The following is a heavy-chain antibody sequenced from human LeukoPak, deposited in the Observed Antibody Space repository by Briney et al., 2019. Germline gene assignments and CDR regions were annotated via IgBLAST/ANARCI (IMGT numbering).Heavy chain of an antibody. Sequence: GGSLRLSCAASGFTFNIYAVSWVRQAPGKGLEWVSAISYSGGSTYYADSVKGRFTISRDNSKNTLYLQMNSLKAEDTAVYYCAKVTACSGDSCGSAWGQGTLVTVSS. D-gene: IGHD2-15*01. CDR3: AKVTACSGDSCGSA. CDR2: ISYSGGST. CDR1: GFTFNIYA. J-gene: IGHJ5*02. V-gene: IGHV3-23*01.